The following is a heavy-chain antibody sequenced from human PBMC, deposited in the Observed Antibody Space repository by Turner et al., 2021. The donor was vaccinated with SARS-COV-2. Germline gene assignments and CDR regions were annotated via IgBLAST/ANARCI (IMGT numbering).Heavy chain of an antibody. CDR3: ARLYHHDTSGVDF. Sequence: QVPLQESGPGLVKPSETLSLSCTVSGVSITSTNFFWGWIRQSPGKGLEWVGTFYYRGSTFYNPSFKGRVTMSADPSKRQFFLRLTSVTAADTAVYYCARLYHHDTSGVDFWGQGTQVTVSS. D-gene: IGHD3-22*01. V-gene: IGHV4-39*01. CDR2: FYYRGST. CDR1: GVSITSTNFF. J-gene: IGHJ4*02.